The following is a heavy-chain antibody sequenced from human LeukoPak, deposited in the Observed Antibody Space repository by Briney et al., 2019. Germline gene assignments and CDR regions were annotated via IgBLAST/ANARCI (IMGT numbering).Heavy chain of an antibody. CDR1: GFTFSNYA. V-gene: IGHV3-23*01. CDR2: ISGSGGST. Sequence: GRSLRLSCAASGFTFSNYAMSWVRQAPGTGLEWVSGISGSGGSTYYAGSVKGRFTISRDNSKNTLYLHMNSLRADDTAVYYCAKAWSNSSGRNPCYSYGMDVWGQGTRDRVSS. J-gene: IGHJ6*02. D-gene: IGHD6-6*01. CDR3: AKAWSNSSGRNPCYSYGMDV.